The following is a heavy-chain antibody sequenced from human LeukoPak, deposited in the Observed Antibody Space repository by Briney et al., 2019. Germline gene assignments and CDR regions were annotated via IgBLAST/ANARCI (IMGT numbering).Heavy chain of an antibody. Sequence: SETLSLTCTVSGYSISSGYYWGWIRQPPGKGLEWIGSIYHSGSTYYNPSLKSRVTISVDTSKNQFSLKLSSVTAADTAVYYCARTRYDFNWFDPWGQGTLVTVSS. CDR3: ARTRYDFNWFDP. D-gene: IGHD3-3*01. J-gene: IGHJ5*02. V-gene: IGHV4-38-2*02. CDR1: GYSISSGYY. CDR2: IYHSGST.